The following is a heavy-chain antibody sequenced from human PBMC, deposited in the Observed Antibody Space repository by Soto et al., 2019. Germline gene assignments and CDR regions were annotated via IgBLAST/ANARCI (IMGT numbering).Heavy chain of an antibody. J-gene: IGHJ6*02. D-gene: IGHD3-10*01. V-gene: IGHV3-33*01. CDR3: ARDMAVPNYYYYYGMDV. CDR2: IWYDGSNK. CDR1: GFTFSSYG. Sequence: LRLSCAASGFTFSSYGMHWVRQAPGKGLEWVAVIWYDGSNKYYADSVKGRFTISRDNSKNTLYLQMNSLRAEDTAVYYCARDMAVPNYYYYYGMDVWGQGTTVTVSS.